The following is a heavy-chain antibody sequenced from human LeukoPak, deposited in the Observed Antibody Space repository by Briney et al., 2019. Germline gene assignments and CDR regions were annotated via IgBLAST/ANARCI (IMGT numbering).Heavy chain of an antibody. Sequence: SETLSLTCAVYGGSFSGYYWSWIRQPPGKGLEWIGEINHSGSTNYNPSLKSRVTISVDTSKNQFSLRLSSVTAADTAVYFCARYSLSREDFQDWGQGTLVTVSS. V-gene: IGHV4-34*01. CDR1: GGSFSGYY. D-gene: IGHD6-13*01. CDR3: ARYSLSREDFQD. CDR2: INHSGST. J-gene: IGHJ1*01.